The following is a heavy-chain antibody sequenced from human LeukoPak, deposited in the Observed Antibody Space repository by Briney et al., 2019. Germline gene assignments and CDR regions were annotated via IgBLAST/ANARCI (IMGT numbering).Heavy chain of an antibody. CDR1: GFNFNIYD. CDR2: IGSAGDP. J-gene: IGHJ6*02. Sequence: GGSLRLSCAASGFNFNIYDMHWLRQTTGKGPEWVSGIGSAGDPHYQGSVQGRFTISRENAKNSLNLQMNSLRAGDTAVYYCARGGLDVWGQGTTVTVSS. CDR3: ARGGLDV. V-gene: IGHV3-13*05.